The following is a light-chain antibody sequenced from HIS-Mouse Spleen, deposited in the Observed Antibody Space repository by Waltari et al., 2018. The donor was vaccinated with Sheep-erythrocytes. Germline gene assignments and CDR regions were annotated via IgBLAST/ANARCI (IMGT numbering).Light chain of an antibody. Sequence: QSALTQPRSVSGSPGQSVTIPCTGTSSAVGVYNYVSWYQHHPGKAPKLMIYDVSKRPSGVPDRFSGSKSGNTASLTISGLQAEDEADYYCCSYAGSYNHVFATGTKVTVL. CDR3: CSYAGSYNHV. J-gene: IGLJ1*01. V-gene: IGLV2-11*01. CDR2: DVS. CDR1: SSAVGVYNY.